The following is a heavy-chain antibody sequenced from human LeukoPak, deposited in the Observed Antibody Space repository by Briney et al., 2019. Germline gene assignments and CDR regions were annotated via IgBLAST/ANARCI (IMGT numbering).Heavy chain of an antibody. Sequence: GRSLRLSCAASGFTFSTYAMNWVRQAPGKGLEWVSAISGSGGSTYYADSVKGRFTISRDNSKNTLYLQMNSLRAEDTAVYYCARSNLPMATTTFCFDYWGQGTLVTVSS. CDR2: ISGSGGST. CDR3: ARSNLPMATTTFCFDY. D-gene: IGHD5-24*01. J-gene: IGHJ4*02. V-gene: IGHV3-23*01. CDR1: GFTFSTYA.